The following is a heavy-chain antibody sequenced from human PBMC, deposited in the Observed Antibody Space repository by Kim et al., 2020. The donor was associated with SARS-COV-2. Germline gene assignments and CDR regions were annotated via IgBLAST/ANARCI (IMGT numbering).Heavy chain of an antibody. Sequence: GGSLRLSCAASGFTLGNYVMNWVRQTPGEGPVWVSLIHSDGRITKFADSVKARFTISRDNARNTLFLQMNTLRPEDTAVYYCARAGDYDISGYYGFFHHWGQGDLVTVSS. CDR2: IHSDGRIT. D-gene: IGHD3-22*01. CDR1: GFTLGNYV. CDR3: ARAGDYDISGYYGFFHH. J-gene: IGHJ1*01. V-gene: IGHV3-74*03.